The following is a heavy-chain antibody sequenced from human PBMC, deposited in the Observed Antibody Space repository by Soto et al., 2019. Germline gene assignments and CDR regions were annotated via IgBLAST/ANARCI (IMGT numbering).Heavy chain of an antibody. J-gene: IGHJ2*01. CDR3: ASTKYDSSAYYYWYLGL. V-gene: IGHV1-69*06. CDR1: EDTFRNYA. CDR2: VIPIFGTA. Sequence: QVELVQSGAEVKKPGSSVKVSCQASEDTFRNYAISWVRQAPGQGLEWMGGVIPIFGTANYAQKCQGRVTIPADTSSNTVYLQLSSLRSEDTAVYYCASTKYDSSAYYYWYLGLWRRGTLVTVSS. D-gene: IGHD3-22*01.